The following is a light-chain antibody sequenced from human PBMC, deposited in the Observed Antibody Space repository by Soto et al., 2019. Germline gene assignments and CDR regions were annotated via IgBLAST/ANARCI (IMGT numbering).Light chain of an antibody. J-gene: IGKJ5*01. CDR2: AAS. CDR3: QQSYNSPPIT. V-gene: IGKV1-39*01. CDR1: QSIFSS. Sequence: IQVTQSPSSLSASVGDRVTITCRAGQSIFSSLNWYQQRPGKAPTLLIYAASSLQSGVPSRFRGSGYGTDFALTITSLQPEDFATYYCQQSYNSPPITFGQRTRLEI.